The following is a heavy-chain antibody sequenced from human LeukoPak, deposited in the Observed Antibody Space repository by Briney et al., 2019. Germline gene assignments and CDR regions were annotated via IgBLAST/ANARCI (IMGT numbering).Heavy chain of an antibody. CDR1: ENTFTNYY. Sequence: ASVKVSCKASENTFTNYYMHWARQAPGQGLEWLGIINPNGDRTNYARTFQGRVTMTRDTSTTTVYMELSSLRSEDTAVYYCARLECSSTTCPFAYWGQGTLVTVSS. CDR3: ARLECSSTTCPFAY. V-gene: IGHV1-46*01. CDR2: INPNGDRT. J-gene: IGHJ4*02. D-gene: IGHD2-2*01.